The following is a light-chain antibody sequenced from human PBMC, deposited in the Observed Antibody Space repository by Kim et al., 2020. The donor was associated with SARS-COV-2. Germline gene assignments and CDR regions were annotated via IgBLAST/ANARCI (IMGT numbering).Light chain of an antibody. Sequence: GQSITISCTGTSSDVGSYNLVSWYQHHPGKAPKLMIYGVTKRPSGVSNRFSGSKSGNTASLTISGLQAEDEADYYCCTYAGSTTWVFGGGTKLTVL. J-gene: IGLJ3*02. CDR3: CTYAGSTTWV. V-gene: IGLV2-23*02. CDR2: GVT. CDR1: SSDVGSYNL.